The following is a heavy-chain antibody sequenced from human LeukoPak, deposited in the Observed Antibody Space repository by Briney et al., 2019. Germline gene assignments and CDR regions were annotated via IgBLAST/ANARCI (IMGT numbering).Heavy chain of an antibody. CDR2: IYPGDSDT. V-gene: IGHV5-51*01. D-gene: IGHD2-15*01. CDR1: GYSFTSYW. Sequence: GESLKISCKGSGYSFTSYWIGWVRQMPGKGLEWMGIIYPGDSDTTYSPSFQGQVTISADKSISTAYLQWSSLKASDTAMYYCARRRSYCGGGSCSPFDYWGQGTLVTVSS. CDR3: ARRRSYCGGGSCSPFDY. J-gene: IGHJ4*02.